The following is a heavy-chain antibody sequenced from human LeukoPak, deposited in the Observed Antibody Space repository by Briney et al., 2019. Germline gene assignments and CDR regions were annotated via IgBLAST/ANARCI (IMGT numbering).Heavy chain of an antibody. CDR1: GFTFSSYE. V-gene: IGHV3-7*01. CDR3: ARDATYCTNGVCYTRFDY. Sequence: SGGSLRLSCAASGFTFSSYEMNWVRQAPGKGLEWVARMNLDGSEKYYVDSVKGRFTISRDNAKTSLYLEMNSLRAEDTAVYYCARDATYCTNGVCYTRFDYWGQGTLVTVPS. CDR2: MNLDGSEK. D-gene: IGHD2-8*01. J-gene: IGHJ4*02.